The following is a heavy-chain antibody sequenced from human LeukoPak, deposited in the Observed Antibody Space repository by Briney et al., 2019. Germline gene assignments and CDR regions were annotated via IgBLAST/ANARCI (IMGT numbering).Heavy chain of an antibody. V-gene: IGHV3-74*01. Sequence: GGSLRLSCAASGFTFSSYWMHWVRQAPGKGLVWVSRINSDGSSTSYADSVKGRFTISRDNAKTTLYLQMNSLRAEDTAVYYCARSPEPGNWFDPWGQGTLVTVSS. CDR3: ARSPEPGNWFDP. D-gene: IGHD1-14*01. CDR1: GFTFSSYW. CDR2: INSDGSST. J-gene: IGHJ5*02.